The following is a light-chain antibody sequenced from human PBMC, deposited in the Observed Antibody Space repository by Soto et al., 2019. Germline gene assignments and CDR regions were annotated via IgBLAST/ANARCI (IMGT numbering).Light chain of an antibody. CDR2: GAS. Sequence: ETVMTQSPATLSLSPGERATLSCRASQSVSTKLVWYQQKPGQAPRLLIYGASTRATGIPARFRGSGSGTDFTLTIDSLQSEDFAVYHCQQYNDWPPAFGGGTKVEIK. V-gene: IGKV3-15*01. J-gene: IGKJ4*01. CDR1: QSVSTK. CDR3: QQYNDWPPA.